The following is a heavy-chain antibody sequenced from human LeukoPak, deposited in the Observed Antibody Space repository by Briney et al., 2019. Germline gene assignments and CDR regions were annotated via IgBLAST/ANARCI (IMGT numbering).Heavy chain of an antibody. CDR3: ARDMFGVVVVAATTGLDY. V-gene: IGHV3-33*01. CDR2: IWYDGSNK. Sequence: GRSLRLSCAASGFTFSSYGMHWVRQAPGKGLEWVAVIWYDGSNKYYADSVKGRFPISRDNSKNTLYLQMNSLRAEDTAVYYCARDMFGVVVVAATTGLDYWGQGTLVTVSS. CDR1: GFTFSSYG. D-gene: IGHD2-15*01. J-gene: IGHJ4*02.